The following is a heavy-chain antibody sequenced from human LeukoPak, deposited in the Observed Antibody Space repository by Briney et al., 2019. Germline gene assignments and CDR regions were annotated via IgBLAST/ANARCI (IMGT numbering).Heavy chain of an antibody. Sequence: GESLQISCKGSGYNFTSYWIGWVRQVPGKGLEWMGIIYPGDSDTRYSPSFQGQVTISADKSISTAYLQWSSLKASDTAMYYCARRGVYYDFWSGTAAYWGQGTLVTVSS. CDR1: GYNFTSYW. CDR3: ARRGVYYDFWSGTAAY. D-gene: IGHD3-3*01. CDR2: IYPGDSDT. J-gene: IGHJ4*02. V-gene: IGHV5-51*01.